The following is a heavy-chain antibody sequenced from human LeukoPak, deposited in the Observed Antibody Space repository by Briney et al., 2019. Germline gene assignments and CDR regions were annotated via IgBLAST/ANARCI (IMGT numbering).Heavy chain of an antibody. J-gene: IGHJ5*02. D-gene: IGHD3-10*01. CDR1: GYTFTGYY. V-gene: IGHV1-8*03. CDR2: MNPNSGNT. Sequence: ASVKVSCKASGYTFTGYYMHWVRQAPGQGLEWMGWMNPNSGNTDYAQKFQGRVTITSNTSLSTAYMELSSLSSEDTAVYYCARDGAYGSWFDPWGQGTLVTVSS. CDR3: ARDGAYGSWFDP.